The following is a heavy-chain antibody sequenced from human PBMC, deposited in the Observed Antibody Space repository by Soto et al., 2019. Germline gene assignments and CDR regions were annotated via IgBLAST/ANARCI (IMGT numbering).Heavy chain of an antibody. J-gene: IGHJ4*02. CDR3: ARDITLTGDQPRYYFDY. D-gene: IGHD7-27*01. V-gene: IGHV1-46*01. CDR2: INPSGGST. CDR1: GYTFTSYY. Sequence: ASVKVSCKASGYTFTSYYMHWVRQAPGQGLEWMGIINPSGGSTSYAQKFQGRVTMTRDTSTSTVYMELSSLRSEDTAVYYCARDITLTGDQPRYYFDYWGQGTLVTVSS.